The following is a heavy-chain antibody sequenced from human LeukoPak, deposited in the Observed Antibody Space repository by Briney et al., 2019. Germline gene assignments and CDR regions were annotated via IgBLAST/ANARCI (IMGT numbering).Heavy chain of an antibody. Sequence: SETLSLTCTVSGGSISSYYWSWIRQPPGRGLEWIGYIYYSGSTNYNPSLKSRVTISVDTSKNQFSLKLSSVTAADTAVYYCASFNYYYGMDVWGQGTTVTVSS. CDR2: IYYSGST. J-gene: IGHJ6*02. CDR1: GGSISSYY. CDR3: ASFNYYYGMDV. V-gene: IGHV4-59*08.